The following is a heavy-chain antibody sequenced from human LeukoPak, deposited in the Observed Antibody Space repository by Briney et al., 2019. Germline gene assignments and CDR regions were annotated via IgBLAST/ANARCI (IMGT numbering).Heavy chain of an antibody. J-gene: IGHJ4*02. Sequence: GRSLRLSCAASGFTFSSYAMHWVRQAPGKGLEWVAVISYDGSNKYYADSVKGRFTISRDNSKNTLYLQMNSLRAEDTAVYYCARDWAAYSSDHWGQGTLVTVSS. CDR3: ARDWAAYSSDH. D-gene: IGHD6-19*01. CDR2: ISYDGSNK. CDR1: GFTFSSYA. V-gene: IGHV3-30-3*01.